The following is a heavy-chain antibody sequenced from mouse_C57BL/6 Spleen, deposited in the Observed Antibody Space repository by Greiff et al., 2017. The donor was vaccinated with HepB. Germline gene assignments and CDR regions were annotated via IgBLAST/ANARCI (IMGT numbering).Heavy chain of an antibody. CDR3: TRKGIPPGAMDY. V-gene: IGHV1-5*01. D-gene: IGHD5-2*01. CDR2: IYPGNSDT. CDR1: GYTFTSYW. Sequence: EVQLQQSGTVLARPGASVKMSCKTSGYTFTSYWMHWVKQRPGQGLEWIGAIYPGNSDTSYNQKFKGKAKLTAVTSASTAYMELSSLTNEDSAVYYWTRKGIPPGAMDYWGQGTSVTVSS. J-gene: IGHJ4*01.